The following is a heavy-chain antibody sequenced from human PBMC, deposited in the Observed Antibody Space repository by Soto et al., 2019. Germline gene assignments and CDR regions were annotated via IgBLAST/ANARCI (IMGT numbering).Heavy chain of an antibody. D-gene: IGHD2-2*01. CDR1: GGSISSGTSY. V-gene: IGHV4-31*03. CDR2: IYYSGST. CDR3: ARGQAIVLVPAARGNNWFDP. Sequence: SETLSLTCTVSGGSISSGTSYWSWIRQHPEKGLEWIGYIYYSGSTYYNPSLKSRVTISLDMSKNQISLKLTSVTAADTAVYYCARGQAIVLVPAARGNNWFDPWGQGTLVTVSS. J-gene: IGHJ5*02.